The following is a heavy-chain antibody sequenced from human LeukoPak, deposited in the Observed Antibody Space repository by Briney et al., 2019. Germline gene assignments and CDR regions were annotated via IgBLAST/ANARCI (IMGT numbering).Heavy chain of an antibody. D-gene: IGHD3-22*01. J-gene: IGHJ4*02. V-gene: IGHV4-39*07. CDR3: ARISGYYSALY. CDR2: IYYSGST. CDR1: GGSISSSSYY. Sequence: SETLSLTCTVSGGSISSSSYYWGWLRQPPGKGLEWIGSIYYSGSTYYNPSLKSRVTISIDTSKNQFSLKLSSVTAADTAVYYCARISGYYSALYWGQGTLVTVSS.